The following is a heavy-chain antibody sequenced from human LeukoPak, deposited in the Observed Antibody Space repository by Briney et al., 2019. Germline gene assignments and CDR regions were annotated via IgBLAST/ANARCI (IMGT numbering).Heavy chain of an antibody. CDR3: AKGRYGSGSYYNLTPIDY. V-gene: IGHV3-30*02. J-gene: IGHJ4*02. D-gene: IGHD3-10*01. CDR2: IRYDGSNK. Sequence: PGGSLRLSCAASGFTFSSYGMHWVRQAPGKGLERVAFIRYDGSNKYYADSVKGRFTISRDNSKNTLYLQMNSLRAEDTAVYYCAKGRYGSGSYYNLTPIDYWGQGTLVTVSS. CDR1: GFTFSSYG.